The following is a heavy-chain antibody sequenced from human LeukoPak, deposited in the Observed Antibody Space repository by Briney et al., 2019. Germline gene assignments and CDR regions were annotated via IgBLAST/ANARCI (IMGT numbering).Heavy chain of an antibody. J-gene: IGHJ3*02. CDR2: ISAYNGNT. CDR1: GYTFTSYA. CDR3: ARDWYYYDSSGYAGDAFDI. Sequence: GASVKVSCKASGYTFTSYAMNWVRQAPGQGLEWMGWISAYNGNTNYAQKLQGRVTMTTDTSTSTAYMELRSLRSDDTAVYYCARDWYYYDSSGYAGDAFDIWGQGTMVTVSS. V-gene: IGHV1-18*01. D-gene: IGHD3-22*01.